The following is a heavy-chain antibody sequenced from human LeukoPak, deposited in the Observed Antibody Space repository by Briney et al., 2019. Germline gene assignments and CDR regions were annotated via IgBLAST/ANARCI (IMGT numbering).Heavy chain of an antibody. CDR3: ARGPAAILHFQH. CDR1: GGSISSGGYY. V-gene: IGHV4-31*03. J-gene: IGHJ1*01. Sequence: SQTLSLTCTVSGGSISSGGYYWIWMRQHPGKGREGIGYFYHSGRTYYNPSLKSRVTISVDTSKNQFSLKLSSVTAADTAMYYCARGPAAILHFQHWGQGTLVTVSS. D-gene: IGHD2-2*02. CDR2: FYHSGRT.